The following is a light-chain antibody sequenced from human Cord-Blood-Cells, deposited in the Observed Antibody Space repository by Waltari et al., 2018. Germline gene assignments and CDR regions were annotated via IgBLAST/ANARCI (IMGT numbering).Light chain of an antibody. Sequence: QSALTQPPSASGSPGQSVTISCTGTSSDVGGYNYVSWYQQHPGKAPQLMIYEVSKRPSGVPDRFSGYKSGNTASLTVAGLQAEDEADYYCSSDAGSNKFYVVFGGRTKLTVL. CDR1: SSDVGGYNY. V-gene: IGLV2-8*01. CDR2: EVS. CDR3: SSDAGSNKFYVV. J-gene: IGLJ2*01.